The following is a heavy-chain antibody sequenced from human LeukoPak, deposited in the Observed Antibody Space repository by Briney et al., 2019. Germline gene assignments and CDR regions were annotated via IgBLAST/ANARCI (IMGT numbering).Heavy chain of an antibody. V-gene: IGHV3-33*01. CDR3: ARDYAYRVLIY. D-gene: IGHD3-16*01. Sequence: PGGSLRLSCAASGFTFSSYGMHWVRQAPGKGLEWVSVIWYDGSNKYYADSVKGRFTISRDNSKNTLYLQMNSLRAEDTAVYYCARDYAYRVLIYWGQGTLVTVTP. J-gene: IGHJ4*02. CDR2: IWYDGSNK. CDR1: GFTFSSYG.